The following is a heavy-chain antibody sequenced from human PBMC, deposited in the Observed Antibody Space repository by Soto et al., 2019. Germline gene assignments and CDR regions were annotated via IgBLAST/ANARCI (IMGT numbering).Heavy chain of an antibody. CDR1: GGTFSSYT. J-gene: IGHJ5*02. Sequence: QVQLVQSGAEVKKPGSSVKVSCKASGGTFSSYTISWVRQAPGQGLEWMGRIIPILGIANYAQKFQGRVMITADKSTSTAYMELSSLRSEDTAVYHCARDGSVRGSDPWGQGTLVTVSS. CDR3: ARDGSVRGSDP. D-gene: IGHD2-2*01. CDR2: IIPILGIA. V-gene: IGHV1-69*08.